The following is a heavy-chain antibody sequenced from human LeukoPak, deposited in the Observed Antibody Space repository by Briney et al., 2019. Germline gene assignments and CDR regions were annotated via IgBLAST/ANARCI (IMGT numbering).Heavy chain of an antibody. CDR2: ISSSGSTI. CDR3: ARRPHYYYFYYMDV. V-gene: IGHV3-48*03. CDR1: GFTFSSYE. Sequence: PGGSLRLSCAASGFTFSSYEMNWVRQAPGKGLEWVSYISSSGSTIYYADSVKGRFTISRDNAKNTLYLQMNSLRAEDTVVYYCARRPHYYYFYYMDVWGKGTTVTVSS. J-gene: IGHJ6*03.